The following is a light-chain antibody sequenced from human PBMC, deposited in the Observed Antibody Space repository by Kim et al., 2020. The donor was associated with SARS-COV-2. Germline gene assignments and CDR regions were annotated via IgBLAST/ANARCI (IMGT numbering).Light chain of an antibody. V-gene: IGKV2-28*01. CDR1: QSLLHSNGYNY. J-gene: IGKJ1*01. CDR2: LGS. CDR3: MQALLLTWT. Sequence: DIVMTQSPLSLPVTPGEPASISCRSSQSLLHSNGYNYLDWYLQKPGQSPQLLIYLGSNRASGVPDRFSGSGSGTDFTLKISRVEAEDVGVYYCMQALLLTWTFGQGTKVDIK.